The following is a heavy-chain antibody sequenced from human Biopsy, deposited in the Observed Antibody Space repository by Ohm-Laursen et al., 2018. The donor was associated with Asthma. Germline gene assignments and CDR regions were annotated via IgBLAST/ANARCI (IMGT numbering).Heavy chain of an antibody. CDR1: GGSISSDY. D-gene: IGHD5-24*01. J-gene: IGHJ4*02. V-gene: IGHV4-59*01. Sequence: QTLTLTCTVSGGSISSDYWSWLRQSPGKGLEWIGYIHNSGNTNYNPSLKSRVTISVDTSKNQFSLKLSSVTAADTAVYYCSRNKIEDGIYFDNWGQGTLVTVSS. CDR2: IHNSGNT. CDR3: SRNKIEDGIYFDN.